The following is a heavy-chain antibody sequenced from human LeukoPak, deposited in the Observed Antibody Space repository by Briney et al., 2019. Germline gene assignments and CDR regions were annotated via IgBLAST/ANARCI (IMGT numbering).Heavy chain of an antibody. D-gene: IGHD3-22*01. CDR3: ARDSSGYWDFYY. V-gene: IGHV3-21*01. CDR1: GFTFSSYS. CDR2: ISSSSSYI. J-gene: IGHJ4*02. Sequence: GGSLRLSCAASGFTFSSYSMNWARQAPGKGLEWVSSISSSSSYIYYADSVKGRFTISRDNAKNSLYLQMNSLRAEDTVVYYCARDSSGYWDFYYWGQGTLVTASS.